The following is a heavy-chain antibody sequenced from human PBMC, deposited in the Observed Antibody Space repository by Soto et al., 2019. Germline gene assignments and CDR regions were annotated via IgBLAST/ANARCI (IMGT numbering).Heavy chain of an antibody. CDR2: SYTSGST. CDR1: GGSLTSYY. D-gene: IGHD2-21*01. V-gene: IGHV4-4*07. CDR3: ANSAGHTGVCCVYNGMDV. Sequence: PSETLSLTCTVSGGSLTSYYWRWIRQPAGKGLEWIGLSYTSGSTNYNPSLKIRVTMSVYASKNQFSLKLRSVTAADRAVYYCANSAGHTGVCCVYNGMDVWGQGTRVPVSS. J-gene: IGHJ6*02.